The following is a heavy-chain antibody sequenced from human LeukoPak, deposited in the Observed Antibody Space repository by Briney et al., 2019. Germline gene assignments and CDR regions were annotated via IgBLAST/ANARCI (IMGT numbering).Heavy chain of an antibody. J-gene: IGHJ4*02. CDR1: RFTLSDYW. D-gene: IGHD6-19*01. V-gene: IGHV3-7*01. CDR3: ARQRGSGCLDY. CDR2: IKQDGSET. Sequence: RGSLRLSCAASRFTLSDYWMSWVRQAPGKELEWVANIKQDGSETYYVDSVKGRFTISRDNAKNSLSLQMNSLRAEDTAVYYCARQRGSGCLDYWGQGTLVTVSS.